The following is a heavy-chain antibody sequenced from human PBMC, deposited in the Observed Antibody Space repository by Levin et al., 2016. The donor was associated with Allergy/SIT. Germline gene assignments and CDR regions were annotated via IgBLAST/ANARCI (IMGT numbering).Heavy chain of an antibody. V-gene: IGHV3-72*01. J-gene: IGHJ4*02. Sequence: VRQAPGKGLEWVGRTRNKANSYTTEYAASVKGRFTISRDDSKNSLYLQMNSLKTEDTAVYYCARAAVPEDAFDYWGQGTLVTVSS. CDR2: TRNKANSYTT. CDR3: ARAAVPEDAFDY. D-gene: IGHD2-15*01.